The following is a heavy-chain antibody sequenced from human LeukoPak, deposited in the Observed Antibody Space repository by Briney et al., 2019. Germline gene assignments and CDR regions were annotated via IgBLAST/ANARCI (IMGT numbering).Heavy chain of an antibody. Sequence: GGSLRLSCAASGFSFSSYSMNWVRQAPGKGLEWVAAISTTSGNIYYADSVKGRFTISRDNAKNSLYLQMNSLRVEDTALYYCTTGITMVRGVIPDFDYWGQGTLVTVSS. V-gene: IGHV3-21*01. CDR1: GFSFSSYS. CDR3: TTGITMVRGVIPDFDY. CDR2: ISTTSGNI. J-gene: IGHJ4*02. D-gene: IGHD3-10*01.